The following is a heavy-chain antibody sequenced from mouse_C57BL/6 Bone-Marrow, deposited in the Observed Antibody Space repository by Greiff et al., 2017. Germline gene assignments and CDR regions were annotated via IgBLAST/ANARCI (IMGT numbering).Heavy chain of an antibody. CDR1: GYTFTSYW. D-gene: IGHD2-1*01. CDR3: ATLYYGNYSWCFDV. V-gene: IGHV1-69*01. CDR2: IDPSDSYT. J-gene: IGHJ1*03. Sequence: VQLQQPGAELVMPGASVKLSCKASGYTFTSYWMHWVKQRPGQGLEWIGEIDPSDSYTNYNQKFKGKSTLTVDKSSSTAYMQLSSLTSEDSAVYYCATLYYGNYSWCFDVWGTGTTVTVSS.